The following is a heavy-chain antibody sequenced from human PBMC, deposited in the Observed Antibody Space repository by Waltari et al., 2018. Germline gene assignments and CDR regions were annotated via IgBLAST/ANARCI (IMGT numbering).Heavy chain of an antibody. CDR2: GNPNSGNT. CDR3: AGAPYILRYFDSYAFDI. J-gene: IGHJ3*02. V-gene: IGHV1-8*03. CDR1: GYTFTSYD. Sequence: QVQLVQSGAEVKKPGASVKVSCKASGYTFTSYDINWVRQATGQGLEWKGWGNPNSGNTGYAEKFKGRVTITRNTSISTAYMALGSLRSEDTAVYYCAGAPYILRYFDSYAFDIWGQGTMVTVSS. D-gene: IGHD3-9*01.